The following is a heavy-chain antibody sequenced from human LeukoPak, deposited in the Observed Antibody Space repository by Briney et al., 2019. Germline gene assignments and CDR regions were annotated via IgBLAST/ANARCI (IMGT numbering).Heavy chain of an antibody. D-gene: IGHD3-3*01. CDR1: GFTFSNYA. J-gene: IGHJ6*02. Sequence: PGGSLRLSCKASGFTFSNYAMNWVRQAPGKGLEWVSSITSVSSYKYYADSVKGRFTISRDNAKNSLFLQMNSLRAEDTAVYYCARDVGYYDFWSGHLPLYTTSGMDVWGQGTTVTVSS. CDR3: ARDVGYYDFWSGHLPLYTTSGMDV. CDR2: ITSVSSYK. V-gene: IGHV3-21*01.